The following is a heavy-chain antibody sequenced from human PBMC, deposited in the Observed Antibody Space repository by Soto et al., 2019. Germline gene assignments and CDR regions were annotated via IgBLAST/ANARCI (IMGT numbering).Heavy chain of an antibody. Sequence: SLRLSCAASGFTFTSYWMHWVRQAPGRGLVWLSHINIDGSDTTYADSVKGRFTISRDNAKNTLYLQMNSLRAEDTAVYYCVRDDIGRGIDHWGLGTLVTVS. J-gene: IGHJ4*02. V-gene: IGHV3-74*01. CDR2: INIDGSDT. CDR3: VRDDIGRGIDH. D-gene: IGHD3-10*01. CDR1: GFTFTSYW.